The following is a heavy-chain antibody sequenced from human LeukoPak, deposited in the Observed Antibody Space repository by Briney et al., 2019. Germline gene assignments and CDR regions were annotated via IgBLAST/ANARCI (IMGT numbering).Heavy chain of an antibody. V-gene: IGHV3-74*01. CDR2: INSDGSST. CDR3: AKASYGYSSPFDY. CDR1: GFSFSSYC. Sequence: GGSLRLSCAASGFSFSSYCMHWVRQPPGKGLVWVSRINSDGSSTSYADSVKGRFTISRDNAKNTLYLQMNSLRAEDTAVYYCAKASYGYSSPFDYWGQGTLVTVSS. J-gene: IGHJ4*02. D-gene: IGHD5-18*01.